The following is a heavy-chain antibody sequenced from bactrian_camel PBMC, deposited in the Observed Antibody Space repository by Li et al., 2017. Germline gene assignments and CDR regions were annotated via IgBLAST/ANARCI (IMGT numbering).Heavy chain of an antibody. V-gene: IGHV3S60*01. Sequence: HVQLVESGGGLVQPGGSLRLSCTVSGLSFEDYAMAWFRQAPGKEREVVSCISWRADFKDYADSVKGRFTISQDNAKDTVYLQMNSLKPEDTAMYYCNAKLEVGYSGSWCTEVSAYWGQGTQVTVS. CDR1: GLSFEDYA. CDR2: ISWRADFK. D-gene: IGHD1*01. J-gene: IGHJ4*01. CDR3: NAKLEVGYSGSWCTEVSAY.